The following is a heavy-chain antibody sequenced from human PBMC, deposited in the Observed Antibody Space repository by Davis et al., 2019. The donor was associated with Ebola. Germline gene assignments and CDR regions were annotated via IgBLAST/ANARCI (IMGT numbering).Heavy chain of an antibody. J-gene: IGHJ4*02. D-gene: IGHD3-22*01. V-gene: IGHV1-18*04. CDR1: GYTFTSYG. CDR2: ISAYNGNT. CDR3: AREGFNYDSSGYYYFDY. Sequence: ASVKVSCKASGYTFTSYGISWVRQAPGQGLEWMGWISAYNGNTNYAQKLQGRVTMTTDTSTSTAYMELRSLRSDDTAVYYCAREGFNYDSSGYYYFDYWGQGTLVTVSS.